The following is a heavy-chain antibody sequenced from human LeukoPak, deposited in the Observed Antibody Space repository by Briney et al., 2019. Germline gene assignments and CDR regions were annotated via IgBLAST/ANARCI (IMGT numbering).Heavy chain of an antibody. CDR3: ANGPLIVVAGTTWDY. J-gene: IGHJ4*02. D-gene: IGHD6-19*01. Sequence: PGRSLRLSCAASGFTFSSYAMHWVRQAPGKGLEWVAVISYDGSNKYYADSVKGRFTISRDNSKNTLYLQMNSLRAEDTAVYYCANGPLIVVAGTTWDYWGQGTLVTVSS. V-gene: IGHV3-30-3*01. CDR2: ISYDGSNK. CDR1: GFTFSSYA.